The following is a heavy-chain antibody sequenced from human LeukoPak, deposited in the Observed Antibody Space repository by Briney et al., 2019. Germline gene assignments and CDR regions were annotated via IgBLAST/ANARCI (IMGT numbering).Heavy chain of an antibody. J-gene: IGHJ4*02. CDR2: INAGNGNT. CDR3: ARDYHGAGEPISYYFDY. D-gene: IGHD3-16*01. V-gene: IGHV1-3*01. Sequence: GASVKVSCKASGYTFTSYAMHWVRQAPGQRLEWMGWINAGNGNTKYSQKFQGRVTITRDTSASTAYMELSSLRSEDTAVYYCARDYHGAGEPISYYFDYWGQGTLVTVSS. CDR1: GYTFTSYA.